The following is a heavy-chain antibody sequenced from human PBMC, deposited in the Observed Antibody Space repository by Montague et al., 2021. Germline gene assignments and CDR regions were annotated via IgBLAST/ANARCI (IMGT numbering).Heavy chain of an antibody. CDR2: INSGGGKT. V-gene: IGHV3-74*01. J-gene: IGHJ6*02. Sequence: SLRLSCAASGFTFSNYWMYWVRQGPGKGLVWVSRINSGGGKTNYADSVKGRFTISRDNVKNTLYLQMTSLRDEDTAVYFCARPTPGTDGLDVWGPGTTVTVSS. D-gene: IGHD1-1*01. CDR3: ARPTPGTDGLDV. CDR1: GFTFSNYW.